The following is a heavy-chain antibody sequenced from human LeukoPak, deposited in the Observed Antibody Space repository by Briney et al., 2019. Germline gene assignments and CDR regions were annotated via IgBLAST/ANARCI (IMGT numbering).Heavy chain of an antibody. CDR3: SRDGGEGGNSAFDI. CDR2: IRTRINSSTT. CDR1: GFIFSDYI. Sequence: GGSLRLSCAASGFIFSDYIMDWVRQAPGRGLEWVGRIRTRINSSTTEYAASVKGRFTISRDDSKNSMYLHMNSLKTEDTAVYHCSRDGGEGGNSAFDIWGQGTMVTVSS. V-gene: IGHV3-72*01. D-gene: IGHD4-23*01. J-gene: IGHJ3*02.